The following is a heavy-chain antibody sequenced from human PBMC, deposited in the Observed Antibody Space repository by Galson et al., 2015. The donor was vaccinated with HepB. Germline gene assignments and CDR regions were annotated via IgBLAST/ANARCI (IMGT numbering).Heavy chain of an antibody. J-gene: IGHJ6*02. V-gene: IGHV3-53*01. CDR2: IYSGGST. Sequence: SLRLSCAASGFTVSSNYMSWVRQAPGKGLEWVSVIYSGGSTYYADSVKGRFTISRDNSKNTLYLQMNSLRAEDTAVYYCARDWGLGYYYYGMDVWGQGTTVPVSS. CDR3: ARDWGLGYYYYGMDV. D-gene: IGHD3-16*01. CDR1: GFTVSSNY.